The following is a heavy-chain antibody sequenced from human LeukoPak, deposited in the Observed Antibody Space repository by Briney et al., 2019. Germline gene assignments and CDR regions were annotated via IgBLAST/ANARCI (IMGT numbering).Heavy chain of an antibody. J-gene: IGHJ6*03. CDR1: GDSISSHY. V-gene: IGHV4-59*11. CDR3: ARDTRMSYFYMDV. CDR2: LYYSGST. Sequence: SETLSLTCTVSGDSISSHYWSWIRQPPGKGLEWSGYLYYSGSTKYNPSLKSRVTISVDTSKNQFSLKLSSVTAADTAVYYCARDTRMSYFYMDVWGKGTTVTVSS. D-gene: IGHD1-14*01.